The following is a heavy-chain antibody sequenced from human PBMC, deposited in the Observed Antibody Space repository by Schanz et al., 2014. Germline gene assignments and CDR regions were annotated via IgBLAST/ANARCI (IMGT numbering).Heavy chain of an antibody. Sequence: QDQLLQSGAAVKKPGSSVRVSCKASGGTLDTYKIAWVRQVPGQGLEWMGWMNPKTGNTDHAQKFQGRVSMTWDTSTSTAYLDLSRLRSEDTGVYYCARALKGKVAIFGVIAAQNYYYMDVWGKGTTVTVSS. CDR1: GGTLDTYK. J-gene: IGHJ6*03. CDR2: MNPKTGNT. CDR3: ARALKGKVAIFGVIAAQNYYYMDV. D-gene: IGHD3-3*01. V-gene: IGHV1-8*02.